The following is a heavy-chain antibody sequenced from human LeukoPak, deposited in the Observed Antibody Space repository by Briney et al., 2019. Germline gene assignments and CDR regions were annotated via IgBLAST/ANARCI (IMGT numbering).Heavy chain of an antibody. V-gene: IGHV4-4*07. CDR1: GGSISSYY. Sequence: PSETLSLTCTVSGGSISSYYWGWIRQPAGKGLEWIGRIYTSGSTNYNPSLKSRVTMAVDTSKNQFSLKLSSVTAADTAVYYGAREPYGSGSYPYYYYYMDVWGKGTTVTVSS. CDR2: IYTSGST. CDR3: AREPYGSGSYPYYYYYMDV. D-gene: IGHD3-10*01. J-gene: IGHJ6*03.